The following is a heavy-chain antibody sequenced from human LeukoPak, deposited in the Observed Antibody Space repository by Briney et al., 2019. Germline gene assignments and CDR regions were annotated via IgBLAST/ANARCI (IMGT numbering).Heavy chain of an antibody. V-gene: IGHV1-2*02. CDR1: GYTFTGYY. CDR3: AMLLFPTYYFDY. J-gene: IGHJ4*02. Sequence: ASVKVSCKASGYTFTGYYLHWVRQAPGQGLEWMGWINPNSGGTNYAQKFQGRVTMTRDTSISTAYMELSRLRSDDTAVYYCAMLLFPTYYFDYWGQGTLVTVSS. D-gene: IGHD2-21*02. CDR2: INPNSGGT.